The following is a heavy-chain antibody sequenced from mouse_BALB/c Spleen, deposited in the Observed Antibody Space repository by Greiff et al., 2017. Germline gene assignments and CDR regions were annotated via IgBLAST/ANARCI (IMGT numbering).Heavy chain of an antibody. Sequence: QVQLQQSGAELARPGASVKLSCKASGYTFTSYWMQWVKQRPGQGLEWIGAIYPGDGDTRYTQKFKGKATLTADKSSSTAYMQLSSLASEDSAVYYCANGNYDYYAMDYWGQGTSVTVSS. V-gene: IGHV1-87*01. CDR3: ANGNYDYYAMDY. CDR1: GYTFTSYW. J-gene: IGHJ4*01. D-gene: IGHD2-1*01. CDR2: IYPGDGDT.